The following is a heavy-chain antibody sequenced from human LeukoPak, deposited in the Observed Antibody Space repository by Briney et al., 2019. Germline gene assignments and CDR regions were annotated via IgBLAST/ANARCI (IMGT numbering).Heavy chain of an antibody. J-gene: IGHJ6*02. D-gene: IGHD5-12*01. CDR1: GYRFIHYW. V-gene: IGHV5-51*01. CDR2: IYPDDSDI. Sequence: GESLKISCKGSGYRFIHYWIGWVRQMPGRGLESMGIIYPDDSDIKYSPSFQGQVTISADKSISTAYLQWSSLKASDTAMYYCARQVATETHGMDVWGQGTTVTVSS. CDR3: ARQVATETHGMDV.